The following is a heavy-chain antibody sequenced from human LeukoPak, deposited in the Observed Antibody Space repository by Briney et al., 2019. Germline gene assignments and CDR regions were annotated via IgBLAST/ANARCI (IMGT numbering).Heavy chain of an antibody. D-gene: IGHD3-10*01. CDR1: GGSFSGYY. V-gene: IGHV4-34*01. J-gene: IGHJ5*02. CDR2: INHSGST. CDR3: ACGSDNWFDP. Sequence: SETLSLTCAVYGGSFSGYYWSWIRQPPGKGLEWIGEINHSGSTYYNPSLKSRVTISVDTSKNQFSLKLSSVTAADTAVYYCACGSDNWFDPWGQGTLVTVSS.